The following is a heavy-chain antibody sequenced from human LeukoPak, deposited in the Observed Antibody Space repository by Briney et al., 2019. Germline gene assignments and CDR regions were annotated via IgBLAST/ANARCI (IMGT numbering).Heavy chain of an antibody. CDR2: ISGYNGNT. CDR3: ARGGATVTTHFDC. V-gene: IGHV1-18*04. CDR1: GYIFINYG. Sequence: ASVKVSCKASGYIFINYGISWVRQAPGQGFEWMGWISGYNGNTNYAQNVQGRVTMTTDTSTSAAYMELRSLRSDDTAVYYCARGGATVTTHFDCWGQGTLVTVSS. J-gene: IGHJ4*02. D-gene: IGHD4-17*01.